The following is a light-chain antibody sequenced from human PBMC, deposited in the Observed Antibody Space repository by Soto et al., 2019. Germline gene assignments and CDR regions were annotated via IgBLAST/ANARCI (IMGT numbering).Light chain of an antibody. CDR3: QQRSSWPRT. V-gene: IGKV3-11*01. CDR2: DAS. J-gene: IGKJ2*02. Sequence: EIVLTQSPGTLSLSPGDGATLSFGASQSVSSGYLAWYQQKPGRSPRLLIYDASNRATGIPARFSASGSGTDFTLTISSLEPEDFAVYYCQQRSSWPRTFGQGTKVDIK. CDR1: QSVSSGY.